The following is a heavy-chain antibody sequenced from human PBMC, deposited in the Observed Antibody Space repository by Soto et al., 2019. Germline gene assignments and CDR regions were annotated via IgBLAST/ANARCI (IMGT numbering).Heavy chain of an antibody. D-gene: IGHD3-10*01. J-gene: IGHJ6*02. V-gene: IGHV1-2*02. CDR1: GYTLTGYY. Sequence: ASVKVSCKTSGYTLTGYYIHWMRQAPGQGLEWLGWINPNSGGTKYAQKFQGRVTMTRDTSISTVYMDLTRLKYDDTAVYYCALSLFTILRGGSHYYALDVWVQRTTVTVSS. CDR2: INPNSGGT. CDR3: ALSLFTILRGGSHYYALDV.